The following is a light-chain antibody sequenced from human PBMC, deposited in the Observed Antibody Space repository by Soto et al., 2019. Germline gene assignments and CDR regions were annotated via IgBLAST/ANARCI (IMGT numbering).Light chain of an antibody. V-gene: IGLV2-11*01. CDR3: CSYAGTYV. CDR1: SSDFGDYTS. CDR2: DVD. J-gene: IGLJ1*01. Sequence: QSVLTQPRSVSGSPGQSVTISCTGTSSDFGDYTSVSWYQHHPGKAPKFMIYDVDKRPSGVPDRFSGSKSGNTASLTISGLQPEDEADYYCCSYAGTYVFGTGTKATVL.